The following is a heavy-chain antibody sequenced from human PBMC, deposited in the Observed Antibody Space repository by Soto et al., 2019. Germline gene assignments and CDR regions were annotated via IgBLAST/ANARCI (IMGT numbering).Heavy chain of an antibody. D-gene: IGHD4-17*01. Sequence: QVQLQESGPGLVKPSQTLSLTCTVSGGSISSGDYYWSGIRQPPGKGLEWSGYIYYSGSTYYNPSLKSRVTLPVATSKNQFSLKLSSVTAADTAVYYCARDEGAYGGGQYYLDYWGQGTLVTVSS. V-gene: IGHV4-30-4*01. CDR2: IYYSGST. CDR3: ARDEGAYGGGQYYLDY. J-gene: IGHJ4*02. CDR1: GGSISSGDYY.